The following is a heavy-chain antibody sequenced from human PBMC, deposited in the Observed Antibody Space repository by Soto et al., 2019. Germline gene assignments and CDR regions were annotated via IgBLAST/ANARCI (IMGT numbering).Heavy chain of an antibody. CDR2: ISYDGSNK. Sequence: PGGSLRLSCAASGFTFSSYAMHRVRQAPGKGLEWVAVISYDGSNKYYADSVKGRFTISRDNSKNTLYLQMNSLRAEDTAVYYCARDPYSSSWDGPDYWGQGTLVTVSS. D-gene: IGHD6-13*01. CDR1: GFTFSSYA. J-gene: IGHJ4*02. CDR3: ARDPYSSSWDGPDY. V-gene: IGHV3-30-3*01.